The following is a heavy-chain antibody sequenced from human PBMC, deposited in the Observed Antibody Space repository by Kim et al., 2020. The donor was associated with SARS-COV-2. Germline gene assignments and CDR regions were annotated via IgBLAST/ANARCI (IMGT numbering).Heavy chain of an antibody. J-gene: IGHJ4*02. CDR3: ARHLFCTNGVCSVDY. Sequence: PSLKSRVTISVDTSKNQFSLKLSSVTAADTAVYYCARHLFCTNGVCSVDYWGQGTLVTVSS. D-gene: IGHD2-8*01. V-gene: IGHV4-59*08.